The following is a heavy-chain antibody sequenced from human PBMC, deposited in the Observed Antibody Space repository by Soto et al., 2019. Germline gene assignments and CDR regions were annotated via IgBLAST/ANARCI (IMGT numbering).Heavy chain of an antibody. J-gene: IGHJ4*02. Sequence: GGSLRLSCATSGFVVNRNYMHWVRQAPGKGLEWVSVMYSDGKTYYGESVKGRFTISRDNSKNTVFPHMKSLRAEDTAVYYCARSPYCGTKCNSGYLDFWGQGSLVTVSS. CDR1: GFVVNRNY. CDR3: ARSPYCGTKCNSGYLDF. V-gene: IGHV3-53*01. CDR2: MYSDGKT. D-gene: IGHD1-7*01.